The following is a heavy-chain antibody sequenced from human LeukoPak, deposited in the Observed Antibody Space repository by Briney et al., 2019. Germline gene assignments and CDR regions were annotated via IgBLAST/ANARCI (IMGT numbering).Heavy chain of an antibody. CDR2: IYYSGST. D-gene: IGHD6-19*01. CDR1: GGSISSGDYY. J-gene: IGHJ4*02. Sequence: PSETLSLTCTVSGGSISSGDYYWSWLRQPPGKGLESIGYIYYSGSTYYNPSLKSRVTISVDTSKNQFSLKLSSVTAADTAVYYCARLGYSSGWYEDYFDYWGQGTLVTVSS. CDR3: ARLGYSSGWYEDYFDY. V-gene: IGHV4-30-4*08.